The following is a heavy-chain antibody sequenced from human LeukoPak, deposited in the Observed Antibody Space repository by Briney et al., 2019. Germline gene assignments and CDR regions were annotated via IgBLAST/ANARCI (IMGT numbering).Heavy chain of an antibody. V-gene: IGHV5-51*01. Sequence: GESLKISCKGSGYSFTNYWIGWVRQMPGKGLEWMGIIYPGHSDTRYSPSFQGQVTISADKSISTAYLQWSSLKASDTAIYYCARVGVVVSAAILIPYNWFDPWGQGTLVTVSS. CDR2: IYPGHSDT. D-gene: IGHD2-2*02. CDR1: GYSFTNYW. CDR3: ARVGVVVSAAILIPYNWFDP. J-gene: IGHJ5*02.